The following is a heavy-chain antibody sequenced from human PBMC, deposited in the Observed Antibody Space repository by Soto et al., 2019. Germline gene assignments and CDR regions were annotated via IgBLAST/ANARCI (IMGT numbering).Heavy chain of an antibody. V-gene: IGHV4-34*01. CDR3: ARETGEFPKHYFAY. J-gene: IGHJ4*02. Sequence: SETLSLTCAVYGGSFSGYYWSWIRQPPGKGLEWIGEINHSGSTNYNPSLKSRVTISVDTSKNQFSLKLSSVTAADTAVYYCARETGEFPKHYFAYWGQGSLVTVSS. CDR2: INHSGST. D-gene: IGHD3-10*01. CDR1: GGSFSGYY.